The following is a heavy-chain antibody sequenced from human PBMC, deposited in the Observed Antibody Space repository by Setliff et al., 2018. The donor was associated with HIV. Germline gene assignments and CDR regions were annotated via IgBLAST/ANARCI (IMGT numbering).Heavy chain of an antibody. CDR2: IQHSGRT. CDR3: ARRRDGSSWYRGDFDY. Sequence: SETLSLTCAVYGGSFSGYCWSWIRQPPGKGLEWIGEIQHSGRTNYNPSLRSRVSISVDTSKTQFSLKLSSVTAADTAVYYCARRRDGSSWYRGDFDYWGQGTLVTVSS. V-gene: IGHV4-34*01. D-gene: IGHD6-13*01. CDR1: GGSFSGYC. J-gene: IGHJ4*02.